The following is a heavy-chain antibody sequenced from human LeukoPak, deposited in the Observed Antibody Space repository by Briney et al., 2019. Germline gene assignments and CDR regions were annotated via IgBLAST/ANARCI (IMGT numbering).Heavy chain of an antibody. Sequence: TGGSLRLSCAASGFTVSSKYMSWVRQAPGKGLEWASVIYSGGSTYYADSVKGRFTISRDNSKNTLYLQMNSLRAEDTAVYYCARVRGAGTDAFDIWGQGTMVTVSS. V-gene: IGHV3-53*01. CDR2: IYSGGST. CDR1: GFTVSSKY. D-gene: IGHD1-1*01. J-gene: IGHJ3*02. CDR3: ARVRGAGTDAFDI.